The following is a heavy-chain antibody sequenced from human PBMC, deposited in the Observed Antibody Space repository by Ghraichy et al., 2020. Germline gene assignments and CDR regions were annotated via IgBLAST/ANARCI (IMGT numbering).Heavy chain of an antibody. Sequence: SETLSLTCTASGGSISSTSYYWGWIRQPPGKGLEWIGSVYYSGTTYYNSSLKSRVTISVDTSKNQFSLKVSSVTAADTAVYYCARHYGSQSFNWFDPWGQGTLVTVSS. CDR3: ARHYGSQSFNWFDP. V-gene: IGHV4-39*01. CDR2: VYYSGTT. J-gene: IGHJ5*02. D-gene: IGHD3-10*01. CDR1: GGSISSTSYY.